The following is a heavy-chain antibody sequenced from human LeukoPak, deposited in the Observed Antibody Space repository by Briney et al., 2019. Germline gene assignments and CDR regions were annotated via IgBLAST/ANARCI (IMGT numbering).Heavy chain of an antibody. CDR2: ISWNSGSI. CDR3: AKGLFGGHLTYGMDV. V-gene: IGHV3-9*01. Sequence: PGGSLRLSCAASGFTFDDYAMHWVRQAPGKGLEWVSGISWNSGSIGYADSVKGRFTISRDNAKNSLHLQMNSLRAEDTALYYCAKGLFGGHLTYGMDVWGQGTTVTVSS. J-gene: IGHJ6*02. D-gene: IGHD3-10*01. CDR1: GFTFDDYA.